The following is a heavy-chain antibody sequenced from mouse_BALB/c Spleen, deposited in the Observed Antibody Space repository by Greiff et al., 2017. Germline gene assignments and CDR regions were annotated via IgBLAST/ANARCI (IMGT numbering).Heavy chain of an antibody. CDR2: ISSGGGST. CDR1: GFAFSSYD. CDR3: ARQYGNYVWYFDV. J-gene: IGHJ1*01. Sequence: EVQLVESGGGLVKPGGSLKLSCAASGFAFSSYDMSWVRQTPEKRLEWVAYISSGGGSTYYPDTVKGRFTISRDNAKNTLYLQMSSLKSEDTAMYYCARQYGNYVWYFDVWGAGTTVTFSS. D-gene: IGHD2-10*02. V-gene: IGHV5-12-1*01.